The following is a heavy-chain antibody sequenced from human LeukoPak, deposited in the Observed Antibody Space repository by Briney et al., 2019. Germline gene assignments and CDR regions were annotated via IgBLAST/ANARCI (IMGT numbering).Heavy chain of an antibody. CDR3: ARRVAAATIDFDY. Sequence: GESLKISCKVSGYSFTSYWIGWVRQMPGKGLEWMGIIYPGDSDTRYSPSFQGQVTISADKSISTAYLQWSSLKASDTAMYYCARRVAAATIDFDYWGQGTLVTVSS. CDR2: IYPGDSDT. D-gene: IGHD6-13*01. J-gene: IGHJ4*02. V-gene: IGHV5-51*01. CDR1: GYSFTSYW.